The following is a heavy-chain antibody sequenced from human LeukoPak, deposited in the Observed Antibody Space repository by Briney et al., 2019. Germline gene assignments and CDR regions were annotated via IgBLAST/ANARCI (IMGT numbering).Heavy chain of an antibody. Sequence: PSETLSLTCTVSGGSISSSSYYWGWIRQPPGKGLEWIGSIYYSGSTYYNPSLKSRVTISVDTFKNQFSLKLSSVTAADTAVYYCARHLGYSYGYYYYYYMDVWGKGTTVTISS. J-gene: IGHJ6*03. CDR3: ARHLGYSYGYYYYYYMDV. CDR1: GGSISSSSYY. CDR2: IYYSGST. V-gene: IGHV4-39*01. D-gene: IGHD5-18*01.